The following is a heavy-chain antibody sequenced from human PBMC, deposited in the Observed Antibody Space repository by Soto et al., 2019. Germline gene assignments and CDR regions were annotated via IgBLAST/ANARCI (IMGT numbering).Heavy chain of an antibody. CDR3: ARDSRDYYYYGMDV. CDR2: ISSSSSYI. CDR1: GFTFSSYS. V-gene: IGHV3-21*01. J-gene: IGHJ6*02. Sequence: GGALRLSCTSSGFTFSSYSMNWVRQAPGKGLEWVSSISSSSSYIYYADSVKGRFTISRDNAKNSLYLQMNSLRAEDTAVYYCARDSRDYYYYGMDVWGQGTTVTVSS.